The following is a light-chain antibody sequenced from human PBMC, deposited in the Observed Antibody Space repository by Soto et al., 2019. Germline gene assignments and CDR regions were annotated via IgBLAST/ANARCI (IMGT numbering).Light chain of an antibody. Sequence: EIVLTQSPATLSLSPGERATLSCRASQSVNNYLAWYQQKPGQAPRLLIYDASNRATGIPARFSGSGSGTDFTLTISRLEPEDSAVYYCQQRSNWPPLTFGGGTKVEIK. CDR1: QSVNNY. V-gene: IGKV3-11*01. CDR2: DAS. J-gene: IGKJ4*01. CDR3: QQRSNWPPLT.